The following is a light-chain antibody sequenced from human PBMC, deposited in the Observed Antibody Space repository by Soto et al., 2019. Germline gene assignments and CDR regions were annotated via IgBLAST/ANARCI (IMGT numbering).Light chain of an antibody. CDR2: GAS. J-gene: IGKJ2*01. Sequence: EIVMTHSPATLSVSPGERATLSCRASQSVSNNLAWYQQKPGQAPKLLIYGASTRATAIPARFSGSGSGTEFTLTISSLQSEDFAVYFCQQYDNWPYTFGHGTKLESK. CDR1: QSVSNN. V-gene: IGKV3-15*01. CDR3: QQYDNWPYT.